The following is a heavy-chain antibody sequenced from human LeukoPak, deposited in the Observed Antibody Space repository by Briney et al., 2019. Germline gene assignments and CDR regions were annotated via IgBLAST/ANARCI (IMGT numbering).Heavy chain of an antibody. D-gene: IGHD6-13*01. V-gene: IGHV1-3*01. Sequence: ASVKVSCKASGYTFTSYAMHWVRQAPGQRLEWMGWINAGNGNTKYSQKFQGRVTITRDTSASTAYMELSSLRSEDTAVYYCARDLHSSSWYDDASDIWGQGTMVTVSS. CDR3: ARDLHSSSWYDDASDI. CDR1: GYTFTSYA. CDR2: INAGNGNT. J-gene: IGHJ3*02.